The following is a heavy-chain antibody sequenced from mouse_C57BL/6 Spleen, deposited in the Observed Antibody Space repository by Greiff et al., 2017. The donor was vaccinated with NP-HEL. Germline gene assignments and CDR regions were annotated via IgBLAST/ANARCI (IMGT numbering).Heavy chain of an antibody. CDR3: ARDYGSRKGDAMYY. J-gene: IGHJ4*01. D-gene: IGHD1-1*01. CDR1: GFTFSSYA. Sequence: EVQLVESGGGLVKPGGSLKLSCAASGFTFSSYAMSWVRQTPEKRLEWVATISDGGSYTYYPDNVKGRFTISRDNAKNNLYRQMRHLKSRATAMYYCARDYGSRKGDAMYYWGQGTSVTVAS. CDR2: ISDGGSYT. V-gene: IGHV5-4*01.